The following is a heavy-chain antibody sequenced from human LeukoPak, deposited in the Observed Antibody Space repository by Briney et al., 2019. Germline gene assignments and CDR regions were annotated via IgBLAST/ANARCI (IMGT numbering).Heavy chain of an antibody. V-gene: IGHV5-51*01. D-gene: IGHD3-22*01. J-gene: IGHJ4*02. Sequence: GESLKISCKGSGYSFTSYWIGWVRQMPGKGLEWMGIIYPGDSDTRYSPSFQGQVTISADKSISTAYLQWSSLKASDTAMYYCARLIYYDSSGEDYFDYWGQGTLVTVSP. CDR3: ARLIYYDSSGEDYFDY. CDR1: GYSFTSYW. CDR2: IYPGDSDT.